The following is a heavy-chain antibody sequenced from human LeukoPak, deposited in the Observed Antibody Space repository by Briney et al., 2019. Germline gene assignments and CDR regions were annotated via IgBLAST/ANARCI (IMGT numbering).Heavy chain of an antibody. V-gene: IGHV3-21*01. J-gene: IGHJ3*02. CDR2: ISSSSSYI. CDR1: GLTFSSNS. D-gene: IGHD1-26*01. Sequence: GRSLRLSCAASGLTFSSNSMNWVRQAQGKGLEWDSSISSSSSYIYYADSVKGRFTISRDNAKNSLYLQMNSLRAEDTAVYYCAGPSKGAGAFDIWGQGTMVTVSS. CDR3: AGPSKGAGAFDI.